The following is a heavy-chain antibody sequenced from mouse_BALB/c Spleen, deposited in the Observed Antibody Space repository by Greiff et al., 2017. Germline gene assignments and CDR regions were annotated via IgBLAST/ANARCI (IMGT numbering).Heavy chain of an antibody. V-gene: IGHV2-9*02. CDR3: ARGGYYYGSD. J-gene: IGHJ3*01. CDR2: IWAGGST. CDR1: GFSLTSYG. Sequence: VQLVESGPGLVAPSQSLSITCTVSGFSLTSYGVHWVRQPPGKGLEWLGVIWAGGSTNYTSALMSRLSISKDNSKSQVFLKMNSLQTDDTAMYYCARGGYYYGSDWGQGTLVTVSA. D-gene: IGHD1-1*01.